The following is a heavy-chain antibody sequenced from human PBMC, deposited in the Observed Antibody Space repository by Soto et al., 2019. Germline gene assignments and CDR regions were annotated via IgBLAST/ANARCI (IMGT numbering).Heavy chain of an antibody. CDR3: ARGRYGDY. J-gene: IGHJ4*02. Sequence: QVHLVQSGAEVKKPGASVKVSCKASGYTFTSYGITWVRQAPGQGLEWMGWISAHNGNTDYAQKLQGRVIVTRDTSTSTAYMELRSLRSDDTAVFYCARGRYGDYWGQGAVVTVSS. CDR1: GYTFTSYG. V-gene: IGHV1-18*01. CDR2: ISAHNGNT. D-gene: IGHD1-1*01.